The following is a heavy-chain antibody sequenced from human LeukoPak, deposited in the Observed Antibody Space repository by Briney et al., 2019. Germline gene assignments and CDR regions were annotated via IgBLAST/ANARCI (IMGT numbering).Heavy chain of an antibody. CDR3: ARPRGRGGNWFDP. D-gene: IGHD3-10*01. CDR2: INPNSGGT. CDR1: GYTFTSYD. V-gene: IGHV1-2*02. J-gene: IGHJ5*02. Sequence: ASVKVSCKASGYTFTSYDINWVRQAPGQGLEWMGWINPNSGGTNYAQKFQGRVTMTRDTSISTAYMELSRLRSDDTAVYYCARPRGRGGNWFDPWGQGTLVTVSS.